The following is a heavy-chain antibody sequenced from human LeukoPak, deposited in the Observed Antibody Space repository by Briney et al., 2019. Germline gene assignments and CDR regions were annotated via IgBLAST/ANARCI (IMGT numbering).Heavy chain of an antibody. V-gene: IGHV1-2*02. Sequence: ASVKVSCKASGYTFTGYYMHWVRQAPGQGLEWMGWINPNSGGTNYAQKFQGRVTMTGDTSISTAYMELSRLRSDDTAVYYCAREATIKGYYFDYWGQGTLVTVSS. CDR3: AREATIKGYYFDY. CDR1: GYTFTGYY. J-gene: IGHJ4*02. D-gene: IGHD5-12*01. CDR2: INPNSGGT.